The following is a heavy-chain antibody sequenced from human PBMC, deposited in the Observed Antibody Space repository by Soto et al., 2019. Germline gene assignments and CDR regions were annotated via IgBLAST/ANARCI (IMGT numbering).Heavy chain of an antibody. J-gene: IGHJ4*02. D-gene: IGHD1-26*01. CDR2: ISGGGGAT. V-gene: IGHV3-23*01. CDR3: AKSEPYGSGSYYFDY. Sequence: EVQLLESGGGLVQPGGSLRLSCAASGFTFSRNATSWVRQAPGKGLEWVSGISGGGGATYYADSVKGRFTISRDNSKNTLYLQMNSLRAEDTAIYYCAKSEPYGSGSYYFDYWGQGTLVTVSS. CDR1: GFTFSRNA.